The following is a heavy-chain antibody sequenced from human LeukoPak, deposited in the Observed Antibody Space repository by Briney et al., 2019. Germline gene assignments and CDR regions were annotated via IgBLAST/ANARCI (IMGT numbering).Heavy chain of an antibody. CDR1: GFTFSNSW. V-gene: IGHV3-7*01. Sequence: PGGSLRLSCTVSGFTFSNSWMNWVRQAPGKGLEWVANIKQDGSEKNYVDSVKGRLTISRDNAKNSLYLQMNSLRAEDTAVYYCARAGSPRDWGRGTLVTVSS. CDR2: IKQDGSEK. J-gene: IGHJ4*02. D-gene: IGHD3-10*01. CDR3: ARAGSPRD.